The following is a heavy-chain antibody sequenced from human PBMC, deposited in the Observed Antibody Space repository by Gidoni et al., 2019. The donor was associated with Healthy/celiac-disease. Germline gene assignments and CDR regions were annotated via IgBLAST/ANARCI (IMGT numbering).Heavy chain of an antibody. V-gene: IGHV4-39*01. Sequence: QLQLQESGPGLVKPSETLSLTCTVSGGSISSSSYYWGWIRQPPGKGLEWIGSIYYSGSTYYNPSLKSRVTISVDTSKNQFSLKLSSVTAADTAVYYCASFTGAWSSSVFDYWGQGTLVTVSS. CDR1: GGSISSSSYY. D-gene: IGHD6-19*01. CDR2: IYYSGST. CDR3: ASFTGAWSSSVFDY. J-gene: IGHJ4*02.